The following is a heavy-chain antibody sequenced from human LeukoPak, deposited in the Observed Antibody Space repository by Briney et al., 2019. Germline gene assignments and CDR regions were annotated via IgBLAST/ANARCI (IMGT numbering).Heavy chain of an antibody. CDR2: ISSSSSYI. Sequence: PGGSLRLSCAASGFTFSSYSMNWVRQAPGKGLEWVSSISSSSSYIYYADSVKGRFTISRDNAKNSLYLQMNRLRAEDTAVYYCARGGAYCSSTSCYLDYWGQGTLVTVSS. V-gene: IGHV3-21*01. D-gene: IGHD2-2*01. J-gene: IGHJ4*02. CDR1: GFTFSSYS. CDR3: ARGGAYCSSTSCYLDY.